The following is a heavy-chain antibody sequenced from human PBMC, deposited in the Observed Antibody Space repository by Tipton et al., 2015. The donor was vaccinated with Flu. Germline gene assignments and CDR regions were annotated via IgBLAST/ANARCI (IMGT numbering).Heavy chain of an antibody. J-gene: IGHJ5*02. D-gene: IGHD1-1*01. V-gene: IGHV3-53*01. CDR2: IYTGGST. CDR1: GFIISNYY. Sequence: SLRLSCAAPGFIISNYYMSWVRQAPGKGLECVSVIYTGGSTSYTDSVKGRFTISRDNSKNTLYLQMSGLRVEDTAVYYCARGLMGWDATTDTWGQGTLVTVAS. CDR3: ARGLMGWDATTDT.